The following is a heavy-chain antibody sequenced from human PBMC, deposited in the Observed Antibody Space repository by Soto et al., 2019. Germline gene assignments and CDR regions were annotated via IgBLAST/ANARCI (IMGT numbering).Heavy chain of an antibody. CDR2: IYHSGST. CDR1: GGSISSGGYS. D-gene: IGHD2-2*01. CDR3: ARVPDR. J-gene: IGHJ5*02. Sequence: PSETLSLTSAVSGGSISSGGYSWSWIRQPPGKGLEWIGYIYHSGSTYYNPSLKSQVTISVDRSKNQFSLKLSSVTAADTAVYYCARVPDRWGQGTLVSVSP. V-gene: IGHV4-30-2*01.